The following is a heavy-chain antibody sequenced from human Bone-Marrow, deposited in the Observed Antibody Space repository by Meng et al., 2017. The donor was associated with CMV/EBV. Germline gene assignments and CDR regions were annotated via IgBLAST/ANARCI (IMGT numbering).Heavy chain of an antibody. CDR1: GFTFSSYA. D-gene: IGHD1-26*01. Sequence: GGSLRLSCAASGFTFSSYAMSWVRQAPGKGLEWVSSISSSSSYIYYADSVKGRFTISRDNAKNSLYLQMNSLRAEDTAVYYCARVRRSGSYPAWYYYYGMDVWGQGTTVTVSS. V-gene: IGHV3-21*01. J-gene: IGHJ6*02. CDR2: ISSSSSYI. CDR3: ARVRRSGSYPAWYYYYGMDV.